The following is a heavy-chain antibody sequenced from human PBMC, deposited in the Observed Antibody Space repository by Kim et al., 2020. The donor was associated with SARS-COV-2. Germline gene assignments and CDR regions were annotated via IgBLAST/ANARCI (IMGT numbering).Heavy chain of an antibody. CDR3: ARDLTTVTT. D-gene: IGHD4-17*01. Sequence: GGSLRLSCTASGFTFSNYWMNWVRQAPGKGLEWVANIKQDGSEKYYVDSVKGRFIISRDNAKNSLYLQMNSLRAEDTAVYYCARDLTTVTTWGQGSLVTVSS. V-gene: IGHV3-7*01. J-gene: IGHJ5*02. CDR1: GFTFSNYW. CDR2: IKQDGSEK.